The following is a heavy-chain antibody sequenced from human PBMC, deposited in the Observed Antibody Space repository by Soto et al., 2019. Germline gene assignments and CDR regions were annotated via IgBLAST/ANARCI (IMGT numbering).Heavy chain of an antibody. Sequence: EVQLVESGGGLVKPGGSLRLSCAASGFTFSSYSMNWVRQAPGKGLEWVSSISSSSSYIYYADSVKGRFTISRDNAKNSLYLQMNSLRAEDTAVYYCARDGTRYCSSTSCYYYYGMDVWGKGTTVTVSA. J-gene: IGHJ6*04. CDR3: ARDGTRYCSSTSCYYYYGMDV. V-gene: IGHV3-21*01. CDR2: ISSSSSYI. CDR1: GFTFSSYS. D-gene: IGHD2-2*01.